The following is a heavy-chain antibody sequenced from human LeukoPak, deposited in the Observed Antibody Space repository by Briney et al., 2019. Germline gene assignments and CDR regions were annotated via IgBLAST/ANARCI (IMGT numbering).Heavy chain of an antibody. J-gene: IGHJ4*02. V-gene: IGHV4-4*07. Sequence: SETLSLTCTVSGGSISSYYWSWIRQPAGEGLERIGRIYTSGSTNYNPSLKSRVTMSVDTSKNQFSLKLSSVTAADTAVYYCAGEGRDSSGYYMFDYWGQGTLVTVSS. CDR3: AGEGRDSSGYYMFDY. CDR1: GGSISSYY. CDR2: IYTSGST. D-gene: IGHD3-22*01.